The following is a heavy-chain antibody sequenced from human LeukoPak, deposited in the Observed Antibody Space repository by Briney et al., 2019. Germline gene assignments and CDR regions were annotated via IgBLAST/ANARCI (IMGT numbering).Heavy chain of an antibody. V-gene: IGHV4-59*08. CDR1: GGSISSYY. CDR3: ARHSYAFDI. CDR2: IYHSGST. Sequence: PSETLSLTCTVSGGSISSYYWSWIRQPPGKGLEWIGSIYHSGSTYYNPSLKSRVTISVDTSKNQFSLKLSSVTAAGTAVYYCARHSYAFDIWGQGTMVTVSS. J-gene: IGHJ3*02.